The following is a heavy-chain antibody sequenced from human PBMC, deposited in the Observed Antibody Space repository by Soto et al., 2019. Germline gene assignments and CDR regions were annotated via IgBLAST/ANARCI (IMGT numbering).Heavy chain of an antibody. J-gene: IGHJ6*02. CDR3: ARGGQECSSSGCSYMYDGLDF. D-gene: IGHD2-2*01. CDR1: GYTFGHYG. CDR2: ISAYNGNK. Sequence: ASVKVSCKAFGYTFGHYGIGWVPQTPVQVLEWLGWISAYNGNKHFAQDLQDRVTVTTDTSTSTAYMELRSLRSDDTAIYYCARGGQECSSSGCSYMYDGLDFWGQGTTVTVSS. V-gene: IGHV1-18*04.